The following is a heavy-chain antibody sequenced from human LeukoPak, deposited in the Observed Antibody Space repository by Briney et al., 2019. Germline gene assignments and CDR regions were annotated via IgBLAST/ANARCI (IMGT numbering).Heavy chain of an antibody. J-gene: IGHJ4*02. CDR1: GGSISSYY. CDR3: ARGMVDTAMTN. CDR2: IYYSGST. Sequence: SETLSLTCTVSGGSISSYYWSWIRQPPGKGLEWIGYIYYSGSTNYNPSLKSRVTISVDTSKNQFSLKLSSVTAADTAVYYYARGMVDTAMTNWGQGTLVAVSS. D-gene: IGHD5-18*01. V-gene: IGHV4-59*01.